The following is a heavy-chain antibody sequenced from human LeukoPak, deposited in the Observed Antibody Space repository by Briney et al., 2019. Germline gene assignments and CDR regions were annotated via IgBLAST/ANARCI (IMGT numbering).Heavy chain of an antibody. V-gene: IGHV3-21*01. CDR3: ARDTQYYDFWSGSRSYGMDV. CDR2: ISSSSSYI. Sequence: GVSLRLSCAASGFTFSSYSMNWVRQAPGKGLEWVSSISSSSSYIYYADSVKGRFTISRDNAKNSLYLQMNSLRAEDTAVYYCARDTQYYDFWSGSRSYGMDVWGQGTTVTVSS. CDR1: GFTFSSYS. J-gene: IGHJ6*02. D-gene: IGHD3-3*01.